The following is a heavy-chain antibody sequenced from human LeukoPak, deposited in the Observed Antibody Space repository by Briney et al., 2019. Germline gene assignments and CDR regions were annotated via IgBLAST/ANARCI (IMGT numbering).Heavy chain of an antibody. CDR2: INHSGST. Sequence: SETLSLTCAVYGGSFSGYYWSWIRQPPGKGLEWIGEINHSGSTNYNPSLKSRVTISVDTSKNQFSLKLSSVTAADTAVYYCARGDTAVASNYWGQGTLVTVSS. D-gene: IGHD6-19*01. V-gene: IGHV4-34*01. J-gene: IGHJ4*02. CDR1: GGSFSGYY. CDR3: ARGDTAVASNY.